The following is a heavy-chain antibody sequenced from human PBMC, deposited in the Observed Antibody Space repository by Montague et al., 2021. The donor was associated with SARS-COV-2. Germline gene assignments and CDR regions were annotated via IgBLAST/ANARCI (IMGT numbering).Heavy chain of an antibody. D-gene: IGHD3-9*01. CDR3: ARIRDYDILTGSYSGLDY. J-gene: IGHJ4*02. Sequence: PALVKPTQTLTLTCTFSGFSLSTSGMCVSWIRQPPGKALEWLALIDWDDDKYYSTSLKTRLTISKDTSKNQVVLTMTNMDPVDTATYYCARIRDYDILTGSYSGLDYWGQGTLVNVSS. V-gene: IGHV2-70*01. CDR1: GFSLSTSGMC. CDR2: IDWDDDK.